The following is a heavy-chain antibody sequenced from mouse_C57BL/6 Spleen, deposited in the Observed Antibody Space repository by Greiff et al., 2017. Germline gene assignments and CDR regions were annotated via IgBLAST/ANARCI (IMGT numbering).Heavy chain of an antibody. Sequence: QVQLQQPGTELVKPGASVKLSCKASGYTFTSYWMHWVKQRPGQGLEWIGIINPSNGGTNYNEKFQSKATLTVDQSSRPAYMQLSSLPSEKSAVYYWERWEGDDSSFDVWGTGTTVTVSS. J-gene: IGHJ1*03. D-gene: IGHD1-1*01. CDR1: GYTFTSYW. CDR2: INPSNGGT. V-gene: IGHV1-53*01. CDR3: ERWEGDDSSFDV.